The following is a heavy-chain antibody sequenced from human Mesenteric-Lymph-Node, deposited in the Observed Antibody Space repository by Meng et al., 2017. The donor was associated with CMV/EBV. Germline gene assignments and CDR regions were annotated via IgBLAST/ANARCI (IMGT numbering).Heavy chain of an antibody. CDR1: GGPISSYY. D-gene: IGHD7-27*01. CDR3: ARHYNWGWYDY. CDR2: VYYTGST. J-gene: IGHJ4*02. Sequence: GSLRLSCTVSGGPISSYYWTWIRQPPGKGLEWIGYVYYTGSTNYNPSLKSRLTISIDMSKNQFSLKLSSVTAADTAVYYCARHYNWGWYDYWGQGRLVTVSS. V-gene: IGHV4-59*01.